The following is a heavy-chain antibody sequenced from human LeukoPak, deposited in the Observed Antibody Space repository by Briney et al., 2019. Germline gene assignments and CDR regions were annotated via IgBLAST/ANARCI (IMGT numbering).Heavy chain of an antibody. Sequence: PGGSLRLSCAGSGFTFRSYWMNWVRQAPGKGLEWLAIIKQDGTEKHYKGSVEGRFTISRDNAKNSLHLQMNSLRAEDTAVYYCAGGSGYLITSWGQGPLVPVSS. V-gene: IGHV3-7*01. D-gene: IGHD3-9*01. CDR2: IKQDGTEK. CDR3: AGGSGYLITS. CDR1: GFTFRSYW. J-gene: IGHJ5*02.